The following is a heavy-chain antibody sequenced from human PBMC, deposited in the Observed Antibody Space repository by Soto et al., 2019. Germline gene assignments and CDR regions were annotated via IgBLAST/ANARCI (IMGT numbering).Heavy chain of an antibody. CDR2: FYYSGST. D-gene: IGHD3-22*01. V-gene: IGHV4-31*03. J-gene: IGHJ4*02. CDR3: ASCDSSGYYVDY. CDR1: GGSISSGGYY. Sequence: SETLSLTCTVSGGSISSGGYYWSWIRQHPGKGLEWIGYFYYSGSTYYNPSLKSRVTISVDTSKNQFSLKLSSVTAADTAVYYCASCDSSGYYVDYWGQGTLVTVS.